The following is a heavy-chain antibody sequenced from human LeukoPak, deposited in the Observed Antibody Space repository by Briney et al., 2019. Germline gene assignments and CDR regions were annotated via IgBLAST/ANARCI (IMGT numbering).Heavy chain of an antibody. Sequence: GGSLRLSCAASVFSFRIYSMSCGPEAPGRGVEWVSAISGSGGSTYYADYVKGRFTISRDNSKNTLYLQMNSLRAEDTAVYYCAKGVGATNYWGQGTLVTVSS. CDR1: VFSFRIYS. J-gene: IGHJ4*02. V-gene: IGHV3-23*01. CDR3: AKGVGATNY. CDR2: ISGSGGST. D-gene: IGHD1-26*01.